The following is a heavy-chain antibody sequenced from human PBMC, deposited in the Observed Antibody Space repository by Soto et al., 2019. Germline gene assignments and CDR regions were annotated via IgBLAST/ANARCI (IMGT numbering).Heavy chain of an antibody. Sequence: GSLRLSCAASGLTVSSYDMSWVRQAPGKGLEWVSTILVGGSTHYEDSVKGRFTISRDTSKNTVYLQMNSLTAGDTAVYYCAKATATGGGASEIYGQGTMVTVSS. V-gene: IGHV3-53*01. D-gene: IGHD2-8*02. J-gene: IGHJ3*02. CDR3: AKATATGGGASEI. CDR2: ILVGGST. CDR1: GLTVSSYD.